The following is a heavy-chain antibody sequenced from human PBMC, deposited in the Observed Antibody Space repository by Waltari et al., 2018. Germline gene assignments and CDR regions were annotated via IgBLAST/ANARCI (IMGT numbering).Heavy chain of an antibody. V-gene: IGHV3-9*01. J-gene: IGHJ5*02. CDR2: ISWNSGSI. CDR3: AKDASSSSLGNWFDP. D-gene: IGHD6-6*01. CDR1: GFTFDDYA. Sequence: EVQLVESGGGLVQPGRSLRLSCAASGFTFDDYAMHWVRQAPGKGLEWVSGISWNSGSIGYADSVKGRFTISRDNAKNSLYLQMNSLRAEDTALYYCAKDASSSSLGNWFDPWGQGTLVTVSS.